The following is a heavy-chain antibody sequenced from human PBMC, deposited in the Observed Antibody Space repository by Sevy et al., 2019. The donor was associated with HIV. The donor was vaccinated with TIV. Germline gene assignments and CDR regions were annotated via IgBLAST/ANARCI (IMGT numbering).Heavy chain of an antibody. J-gene: IGHJ4*02. Sequence: SETLSLTCTVSGGSFSSYYWSWIRQPPGKGLEWIGYIYYNGSTNSNPSLRGRVTISARTSKNQLSLKLKSATTADTAMYYCARGKVLFDYWSQGTLVTVSS. V-gene: IGHV4-59*01. CDR3: ARGKVLFDY. D-gene: IGHD3-10*01. CDR1: GGSFSSYY. CDR2: IYYNGST.